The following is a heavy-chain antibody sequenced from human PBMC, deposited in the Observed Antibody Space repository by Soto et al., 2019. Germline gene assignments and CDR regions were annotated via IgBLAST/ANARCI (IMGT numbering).Heavy chain of an antibody. CDR3: ARKILGSTTRPNYWYFDL. CDR2: ISGGGDAA. CDR1: GFTFINYV. V-gene: IGHV3-23*01. D-gene: IGHD7-27*01. J-gene: IGHJ2*01. Sequence: EVQVLESGGGLVQPGGSLRLSCAGSGFTFINYVMNWVRQAPGKGLEWVSSISGGGDAAFFPDSVRGRFTISRDNSKNTVTLQMNSLGVDDTALYYCARKILGSTTRPNYWYFDLWGRGTLVTVSS.